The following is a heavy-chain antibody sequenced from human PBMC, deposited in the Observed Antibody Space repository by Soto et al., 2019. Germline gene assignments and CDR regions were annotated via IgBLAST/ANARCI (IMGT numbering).Heavy chain of an antibody. V-gene: IGHV1-69*13. Sequence: GASVKVSCKASGGTFSSYAISWVRQAPGQGLEWMGGIIPIFGTANYAQKFQGRVTITADESTSTAYMELSSLRSEDTAVYYCARVWGSYPDQYAFDIWGQGTMVTVSS. CDR1: GGTFSSYA. D-gene: IGHD1-26*01. CDR2: IIPIFGTA. J-gene: IGHJ3*02. CDR3: ARVWGSYPDQYAFDI.